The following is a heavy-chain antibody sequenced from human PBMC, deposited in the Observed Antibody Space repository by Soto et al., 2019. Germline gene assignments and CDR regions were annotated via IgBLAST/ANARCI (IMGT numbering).Heavy chain of an antibody. D-gene: IGHD6-19*01. CDR2: INHSGST. J-gene: IGHJ4*02. V-gene: IGHV4-34*01. CDR3: ARGGAVAGPFDY. Sequence: SETLSLTCAVYGGSLRCYYWSWIRQPPGMALEWIGEINHSGSTNYNPSLQSRVTISVDTSKNHISLKVMSVIVAATAMFYCARGGAVAGPFDYWGQGTQVTVSS. CDR1: GGSLRCYY.